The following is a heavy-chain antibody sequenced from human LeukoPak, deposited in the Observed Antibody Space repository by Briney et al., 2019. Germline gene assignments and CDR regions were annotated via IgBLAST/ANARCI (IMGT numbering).Heavy chain of an antibody. CDR1: GYTFTGYY. Sequence: ASVKVSCKASGYTFTGYYIHWVPQAPGQGLELMGWINPNSGGTNYAQKFQGRVTMTRDTSISTAYMELSRLTSDDTAVYYCARDAIVRDYSNSDYWGQGTLVTVSS. CDR2: INPNSGGT. CDR3: ARDAIVRDYSNSDY. D-gene: IGHD4-11*01. V-gene: IGHV1-2*02. J-gene: IGHJ4*02.